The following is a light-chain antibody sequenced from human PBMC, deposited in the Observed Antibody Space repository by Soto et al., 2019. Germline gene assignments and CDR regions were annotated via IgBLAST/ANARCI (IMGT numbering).Light chain of an antibody. CDR3: QAWDSSTNV. CDR2: QDS. CDR1: KLGDKY. J-gene: IGLJ2*01. Sequence: SYELTQPPSVSVSTGQTASITCSGDKLGDKYACWYQQKPSQSPVLVIYQDSKRPSGIPERFSGSNSGNTATLTISGTQAMDEADYYCQAWDSSTNVFGGGTKVTVL. V-gene: IGLV3-1*01.